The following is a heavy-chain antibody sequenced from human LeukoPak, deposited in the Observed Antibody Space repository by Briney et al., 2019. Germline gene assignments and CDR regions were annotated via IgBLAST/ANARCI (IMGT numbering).Heavy chain of an antibody. Sequence: GASVKVSCKASGGTFSSYAISWVRQAPGQGLEWMGGIIPIFGTANYAQKFQGRVTITTGESTSTAYMELSSLRSEDTAVYYCARTVTNYYYYYYMDVWGKGTTVTVSS. CDR2: IIPIFGTA. CDR3: ARTVTNYYYYYYMDV. V-gene: IGHV1-69*05. D-gene: IGHD4-11*01. J-gene: IGHJ6*03. CDR1: GGTFSSYA.